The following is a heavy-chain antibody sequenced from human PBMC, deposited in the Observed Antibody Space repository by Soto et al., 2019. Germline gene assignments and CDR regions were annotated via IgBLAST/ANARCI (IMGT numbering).Heavy chain of an antibody. J-gene: IGHJ5*02. CDR2: ISAYNGKT. Sequence: QVQLVQSAAEVKKPGASVKVSCKASGYTFTSYGISWVRQAPGQGLECMGWISAYNGKTNYAQKLQGRVTMTTDTSTSTAYMELRSLRADDTAVYSCARLLGAPNWFDPWGQGTLVTVSS. CDR3: ARLLGAPNWFDP. CDR1: GYTFTSYG. V-gene: IGHV1-18*01. D-gene: IGHD3-10*01.